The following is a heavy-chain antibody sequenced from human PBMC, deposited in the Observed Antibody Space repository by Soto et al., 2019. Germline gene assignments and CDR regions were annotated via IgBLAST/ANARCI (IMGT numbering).Heavy chain of an antibody. Sequence: GASVKVSCKASGYSFTGYYLHWVRQAPGQGLEWVGWISPTTGGTSYVQKFEGRVTMTRDTSISTVYMELSRLKSDDTAVYFCARVRADQERAADPYSHHWGQGTLVTRSS. D-gene: IGHD6-25*01. CDR3: ARVRADQERAADPYSHH. J-gene: IGHJ4*02. CDR1: GYSFTGYY. CDR2: ISPTTGGT. V-gene: IGHV1-2*02.